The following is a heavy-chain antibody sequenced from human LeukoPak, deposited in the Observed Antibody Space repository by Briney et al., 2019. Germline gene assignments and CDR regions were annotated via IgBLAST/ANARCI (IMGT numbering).Heavy chain of an antibody. J-gene: IGHJ4*02. CDR2: ISYRGST. Sequence: SSETLSLTCTVAAGSTGRSSDYCGWIRQPPGKGLEWIGSISYRGSTYYNPSLKSRVTISVDTSKHQFSLKLTSVTAADTAVYICARVRQAANPYFFDYWGQGTLVTVSS. CDR3: ARVRQAANPYFFDY. D-gene: IGHD2-15*01. V-gene: IGHV4-39*01. CDR1: AGSTGRSSDY.